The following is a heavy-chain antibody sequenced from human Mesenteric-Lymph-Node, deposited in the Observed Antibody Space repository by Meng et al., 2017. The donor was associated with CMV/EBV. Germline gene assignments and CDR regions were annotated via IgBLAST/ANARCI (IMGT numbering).Heavy chain of an antibody. CDR2: IYSGGST. Sequence: AASAFTVSSDYMSWLRQAPGKGLEWVSVIYSGGSTSYADSVKGRFTISRDNSKNTLYLQMNSLRTEDTAVYYCARDASDEYQAPLDFWGQGTLVTVSS. CDR3: ARDASDEYQAPLDF. V-gene: IGHV3-66*02. J-gene: IGHJ4*02. CDR1: AFTVSSDY. D-gene: IGHD2-2*01.